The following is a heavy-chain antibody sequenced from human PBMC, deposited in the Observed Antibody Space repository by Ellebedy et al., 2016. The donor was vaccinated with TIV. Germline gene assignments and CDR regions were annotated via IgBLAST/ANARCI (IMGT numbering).Heavy chain of an antibody. Sequence: SETLSLTXTVSGGSISSSYYYWGWIRQPPGKGLEWIGCIYYSGSTYYNPSLKSRVSMSVGTSQKQFSLKLSSVTAADTAVYYCAKTYRGYEDFDNWGQGTLVTVSS. CDR1: GGSISSSYYY. V-gene: IGHV4-39*01. CDR3: AKTYRGYEDFDN. J-gene: IGHJ4*02. D-gene: IGHD5-12*01. CDR2: IYYSGST.